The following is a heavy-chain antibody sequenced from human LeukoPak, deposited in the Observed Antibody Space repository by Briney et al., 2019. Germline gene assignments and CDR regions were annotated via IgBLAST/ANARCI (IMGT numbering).Heavy chain of an antibody. CDR1: GNSISSTGYY. D-gene: IGHD1-7*01. Sequence: SETLSLTCTVSGNSISSTGYYWGWIRQPPGKGLECIGTIYYNGSTYYNPSLKSRVTISVDTSKNQFSLKLTSVTAADTAVYYCAGDTWNYWFDHWGQGTPVTVSS. V-gene: IGHV4-39*01. CDR2: IYYNGST. J-gene: IGHJ5*02. CDR3: AGDTWNYWFDH.